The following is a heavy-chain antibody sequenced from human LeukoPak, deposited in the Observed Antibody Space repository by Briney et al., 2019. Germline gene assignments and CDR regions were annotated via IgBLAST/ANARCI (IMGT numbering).Heavy chain of an antibody. V-gene: IGHV1-18*01. D-gene: IGHD2-2*02. Sequence: ASVKVSCKASGYTFTSYGIRWVRQAPGQGLEWMGWISAYNGNTNYAQKLQGRVTMTTDTSTSTAYMELRSLRSDDTAVYYCARDGGPRCSSTSCYTSVVYYYYGMDVWGQGTTVTVSS. CDR1: GYTFTSYG. CDR2: ISAYNGNT. J-gene: IGHJ6*02. CDR3: ARDGGPRCSSTSCYTSVVYYYYGMDV.